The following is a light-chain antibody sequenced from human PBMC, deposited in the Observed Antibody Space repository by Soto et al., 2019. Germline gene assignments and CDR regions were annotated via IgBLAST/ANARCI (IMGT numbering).Light chain of an antibody. V-gene: IGKV3-11*01. CDR1: QSVSSY. Sequence: EIVLPHSPGTLSLSPGERSTLSCRASQSVSSYLAWYQQKPGQAPRLLIYDASTRATGIPARFSGSGSGTDFALTISSLEPEDFAVYYCQQRSNWPITFGQGTRLEI. CDR2: DAS. CDR3: QQRSNWPIT. J-gene: IGKJ5*01.